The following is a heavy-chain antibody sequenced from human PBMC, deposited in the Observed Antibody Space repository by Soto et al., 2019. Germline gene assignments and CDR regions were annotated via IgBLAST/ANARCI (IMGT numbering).Heavy chain of an antibody. CDR2: ISSSSSYI. CDR1: GFTFSSYS. J-gene: IGHJ6*02. V-gene: IGHV3-21*01. CDR3: ARVRYVSAGMDV. Sequence: SLRLSCAASGFTFSSYSMNWVRQAPGKGQEWVSSISSSSSYIYYAESVKDRFTMYRDDDNDSLYLQMHSLRGEDTAVYYCARVRYVSAGMDVWGHGTTVTV. D-gene: IGHD5-12*01.